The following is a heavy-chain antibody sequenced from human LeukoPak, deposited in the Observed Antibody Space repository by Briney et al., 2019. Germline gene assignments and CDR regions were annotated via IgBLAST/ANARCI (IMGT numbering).Heavy chain of an antibody. V-gene: IGHV4-39*07. D-gene: IGHD6-19*01. CDR3: ASPRIFDSSGWGGHAFDI. Sequence: PSETLSLTCTVSGGSISSSSYYWGWIRQPPGKGLEWIGSIYYSGSTYYNPSLKSRVTISVDTSKNQFSLKLSSVTAADTAVYYCASPRIFDSSGWGGHAFDIWGQGTMVTVSS. CDR2: IYYSGST. CDR1: GGSISSSSYY. J-gene: IGHJ3*02.